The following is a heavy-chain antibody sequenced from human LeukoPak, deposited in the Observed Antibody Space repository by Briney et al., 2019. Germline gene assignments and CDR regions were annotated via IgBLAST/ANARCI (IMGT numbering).Heavy chain of an antibody. J-gene: IGHJ4*02. V-gene: IGHV3-33*01. CDR2: IWYDGSNK. Sequence: GRSLRLSCAASGFTFSSYGMHWVRQAPGKGLEWVAVIWYDGSNKYYADSVKGRFTISRDNSKNTLYLQMNSLRAEDTAVYYCAGSSGWLFDYWGQGSLVAVSS. D-gene: IGHD6-19*01. CDR1: GFTFSSYG. CDR3: AGSSGWLFDY.